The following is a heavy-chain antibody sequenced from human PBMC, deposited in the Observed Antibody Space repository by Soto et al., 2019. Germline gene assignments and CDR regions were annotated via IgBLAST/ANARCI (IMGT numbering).Heavy chain of an antibody. D-gene: IGHD6-19*01. V-gene: IGHV1-8*01. CDR1: GYTFTSYD. CDR3: ARGASGWCTHFDY. Sequence: QVQLVQSGAEVKKPGASVKVSCKASGYTFTSYDINWVRQATGQGLEWMGWMNPNSGNTGYSQEIQGRVTMTRTTSISTAYIELSSLRSEHRAVYYCARGASGWCTHFDYWGQGTLVTVPS. J-gene: IGHJ4*02. CDR2: MNPNSGNT.